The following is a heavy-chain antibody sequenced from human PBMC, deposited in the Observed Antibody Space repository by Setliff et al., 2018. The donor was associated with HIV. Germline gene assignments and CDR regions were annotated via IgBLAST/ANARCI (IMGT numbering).Heavy chain of an antibody. D-gene: IGHD1-1*01. CDR2: VLYNGGT. Sequence: KPSETLSLTCTIYGGSFSGNHWSWIRQSPGNGLEWIGEVLYNGGTRYNPSLENRVSMSVDTSKNQFSLKLLSVTAADTAVYYCRVWILRDTSDIRGQGTVVTVSS. CDR1: GGSFSGNH. CDR3: RVWILRDTSDI. J-gene: IGHJ3*02. V-gene: IGHV4-34*12.